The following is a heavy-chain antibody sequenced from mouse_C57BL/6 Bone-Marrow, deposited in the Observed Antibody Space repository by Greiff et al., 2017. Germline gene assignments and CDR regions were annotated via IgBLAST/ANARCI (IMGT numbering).Heavy chain of an antibody. V-gene: IGHV5-2*01. J-gene: IGHJ3*01. CDR2: INSDGGST. D-gene: IGHD2-2*01. CDR1: EYEFPSHD. Sequence: DVKLVESGGGLVQPGESLKLSCESNEYEFPSHDMSWVRKTPEKRLELVAAINSDGGSTYYPDTMERRFIISRDNTKKTLYLQMSSLRSEDTALYYCSIPLLVTTVPPFAYWGQGTLVTVSA. CDR3: SIPLLVTTVPPFAY.